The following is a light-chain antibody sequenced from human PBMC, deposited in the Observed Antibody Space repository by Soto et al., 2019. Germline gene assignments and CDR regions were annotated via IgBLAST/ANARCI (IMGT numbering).Light chain of an antibody. CDR3: QQRSKWPPT. V-gene: IGKV3-11*01. CDR1: QSVRAY. CDR2: DGF. J-gene: IGKJ2*01. Sequence: EVVLTQSPATLSLSPGERATLSCRASQSVRAYLAWYQQKPGQAPSLLIYDGFNRATGIPARFSGSGSGTGFTLTISSLEPEDFAVYYCQQRSKWPPTFGQGTKLEIK.